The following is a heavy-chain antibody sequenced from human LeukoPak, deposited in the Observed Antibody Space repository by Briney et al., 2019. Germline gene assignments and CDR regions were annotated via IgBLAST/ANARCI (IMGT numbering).Heavy chain of an antibody. D-gene: IGHD2-21*01. CDR1: GFTFSNYD. Sequence: PGGSLRLSCAASGFTFSNYDMYWVRQAPGKGLEWVAFIDYDGTVKYYEDSVKGRFTISRDNSKHTVYLQMNSLRTEDMAIYYCARKFVDYWGQGTLVTVSS. V-gene: IGHV3-30*02. J-gene: IGHJ4*02. CDR3: ARKFVDY. CDR2: IDYDGTVK.